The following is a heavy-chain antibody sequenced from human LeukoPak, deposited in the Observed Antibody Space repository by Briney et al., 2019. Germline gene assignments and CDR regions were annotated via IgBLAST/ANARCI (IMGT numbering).Heavy chain of an antibody. CDR2: INQDGSEK. V-gene: IGHV3-7*04. J-gene: IGHJ5*02. CDR1: GFTFSTYW. CDR3: ARGSGYSRFDP. D-gene: IGHD3-22*01. Sequence: GGSLRLSCAASGFTFSTYWMSWVRQAPGKGLEWVANINQDGSEKYYVDSVQGRFTISRDNAKNSLYLQMNSLRAEDTAVYYCARGSGYSRFDPWGQGTLVTVSS.